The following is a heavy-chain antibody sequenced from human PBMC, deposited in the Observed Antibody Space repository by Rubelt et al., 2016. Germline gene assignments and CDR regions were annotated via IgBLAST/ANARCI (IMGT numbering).Heavy chain of an antibody. Sequence: QLQLQESGPGLVKPAETLSLTCTVSGGSISSSSYYWGWLRQPPGKGLEWIGSIYYSGSTYYNPSLKSRVTISVDTSKNQFSLKLGSVTAADTAVYYGARGWVVAATLDWVDPWGQGTLVTVSS. CDR2: IYYSGST. V-gene: IGHV4-39*01. CDR1: GGSISSSSYY. CDR3: ARGWVVAATLDWVDP. J-gene: IGHJ5*02. D-gene: IGHD2-15*01.